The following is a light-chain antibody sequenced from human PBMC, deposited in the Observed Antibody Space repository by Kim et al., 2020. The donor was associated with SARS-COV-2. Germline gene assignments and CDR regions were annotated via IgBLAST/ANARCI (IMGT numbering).Light chain of an antibody. CDR2: EVS. CDR3: SSYTSSSTWV. J-gene: IGLJ3*02. Sequence: QSALTQPPSVSGSPGQSVTISCTGTSSDVGSYNRVSWYQQPPGTAPKLMIYEVSNRPSGVPDRFSGSKSGNTASLTISGLQAEDEADYYCSSYTSSSTWVFGGWTQLTVL. V-gene: IGLV2-18*02. CDR1: SSDVGSYNR.